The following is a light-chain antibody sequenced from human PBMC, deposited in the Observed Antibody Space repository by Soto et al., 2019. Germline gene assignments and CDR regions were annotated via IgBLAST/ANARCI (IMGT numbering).Light chain of an antibody. CDR3: MQALPTLNT. CDR1: QSLLHSNGYNY. J-gene: IGKJ2*01. Sequence: DSVMTPSPLSLPVTPGEPASISCRSSQSLLHSNGYNYVDWYLQKPGQSPQHLIYLGSNRASGVPDRFSRRGSGTDFTLTISRVEAEDVGVYYCMQALPTLNTFGQGTQLEIK. V-gene: IGKV2-28*01. CDR2: LGS.